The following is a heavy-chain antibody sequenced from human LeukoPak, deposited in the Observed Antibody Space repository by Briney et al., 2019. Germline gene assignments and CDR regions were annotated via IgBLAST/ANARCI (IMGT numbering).Heavy chain of an antibody. Sequence: GASVKVSCKVSGYTLTELSMHWVRQAPGRGLEWMGGFDPEDGETIYAQKFQGRVTMTEDTSTDTAYMELSSLRSEDTAVYYCATAPPYYYDSSGGRGPYDYWGEGTLVTVSS. CDR3: ATAPPYYYDSSGGRGPYDY. CDR1: GYTLTELS. V-gene: IGHV1-24*01. D-gene: IGHD3-22*01. CDR2: FDPEDGET. J-gene: IGHJ4*02.